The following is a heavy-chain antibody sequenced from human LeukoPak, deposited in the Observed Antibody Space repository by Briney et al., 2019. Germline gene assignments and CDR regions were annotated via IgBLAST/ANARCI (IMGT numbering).Heavy chain of an antibody. V-gene: IGHV3-23*01. CDR3: AKDRFTYYDFWSGSAIAIMYYFDY. Sequence: GGSLRLFCAASGFTFSSYAVSWVRQAPGKGLEWVSAISGSGGSTYYADSVKGRFTISRDNSKNTLYLQMNSLRAEDTAVYYCAKDRFTYYDFWSGSAIAIMYYFDYWGQGTLVTVSS. CDR1: GFTFSSYA. D-gene: IGHD3-3*01. J-gene: IGHJ4*02. CDR2: ISGSGGST.